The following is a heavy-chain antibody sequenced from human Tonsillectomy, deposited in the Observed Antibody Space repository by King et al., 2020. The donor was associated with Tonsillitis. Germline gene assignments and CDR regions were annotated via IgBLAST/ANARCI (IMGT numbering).Heavy chain of an antibody. J-gene: IGHJ5*02. D-gene: IGHD4-17*01. CDR2: TNHSRST. CDR1: GGSFSGYY. CDR3: ASRLGDYGDYEFRWFDP. V-gene: IGHV4-34*01. Sequence: VQLQQWGAGLLKPSETLSRTCAVYGGSFSGYYWRWIRQPPGKGREWIGATNHSRSTNYNPSLKSRVNRSVYTSKNQFSLKLTSLTAADTAGYYCASRLGDYGDYEFRWFDPWGQGTLVTVSS.